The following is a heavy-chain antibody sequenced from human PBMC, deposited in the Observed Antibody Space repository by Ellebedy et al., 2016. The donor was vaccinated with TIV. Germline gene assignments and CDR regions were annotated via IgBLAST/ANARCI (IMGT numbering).Heavy chain of an antibody. CDR1: GYTFSSYG. CDR2: ISAYNGNT. J-gene: IGHJ6*02. Sequence: AASVKVSCKTSGYTFSSYGISWVRQAPRQGLEWMGWISAYNGNTNYAQKLQGRVTMTTDTSTNTAYMELRSLRSDDTAVYYCARDPSSRGYHDYYGMDVWGQGTTVTVSS. V-gene: IGHV1-18*01. CDR3: ARDPSSRGYHDYYGMDV. D-gene: IGHD3-10*01.